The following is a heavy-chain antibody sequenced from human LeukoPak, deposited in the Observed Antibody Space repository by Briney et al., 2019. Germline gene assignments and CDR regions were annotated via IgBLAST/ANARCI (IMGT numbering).Heavy chain of an antibody. Sequence: KPSGTLSLTCTVSGGSISSSSYYWGWIRQPPGKGLEWIGYIYYSGSTNYNPSLKSRVTISVDTSKNQFSLKLSSVTAADTAVYYCARARYSTFDYWGQGTLVTVSS. J-gene: IGHJ4*02. CDR1: GGSISSSSYY. CDR2: IYYSGST. V-gene: IGHV4-61*05. D-gene: IGHD4-11*01. CDR3: ARARYSTFDY.